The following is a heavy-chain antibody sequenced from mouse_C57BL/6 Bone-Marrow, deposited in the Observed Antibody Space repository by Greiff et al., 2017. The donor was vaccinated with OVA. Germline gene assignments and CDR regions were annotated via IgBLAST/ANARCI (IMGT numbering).Heavy chain of an antibody. CDR2: ISSGGSYT. J-gene: IGHJ4*01. CDR1: GFTFSSYG. CDR3: ARQCEGYFYAMDY. V-gene: IGHV5-6*01. Sequence: EVQGVESGGDLVKPGGSLKLSCAASGFTFSSYGMSWVRQTPDKRLEWVATISSGGSYTYYPDSVKGRFTISRDNAKNTLYLQMSSLKSEDTAMYYCARQCEGYFYAMDYWGQGTSVTVSS. D-gene: IGHD2-3*01.